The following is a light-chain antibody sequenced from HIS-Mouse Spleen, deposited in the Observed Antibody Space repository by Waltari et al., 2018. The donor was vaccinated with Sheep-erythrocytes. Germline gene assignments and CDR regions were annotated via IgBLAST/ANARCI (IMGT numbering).Light chain of an antibody. CDR2: DVS. J-gene: IGLJ1*01. Sequence: QSALTQPRSVSGSPGQSVTISCTGTSSYFAGYNYFSWYQPPPGKAPKLMIYDVSKRPSGVPDRFSGSKSGNTASLTISGLQAEDEADYYCCSYAGSYNHVFATGTKVTVL. V-gene: IGLV2-11*01. CDR3: CSYAGSYNHV. CDR1: SSYFAGYNY.